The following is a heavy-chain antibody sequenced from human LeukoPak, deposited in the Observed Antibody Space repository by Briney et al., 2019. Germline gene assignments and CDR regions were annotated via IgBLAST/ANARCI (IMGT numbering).Heavy chain of an antibody. CDR1: GGTFISYA. CDR3: ARGPGIVGARDSDY. Sequence: ASVKVSCKASGGTFISYAISWVRQAPGQGLEWMGTIIPIFGTANYAQKFQGRVTITTDESTSTAYMELSSLRSEDTAVYYCARGPGIVGARDSDYWGQGTLVTVSS. D-gene: IGHD1-26*01. V-gene: IGHV1-69*05. CDR2: IIPIFGTA. J-gene: IGHJ4*02.